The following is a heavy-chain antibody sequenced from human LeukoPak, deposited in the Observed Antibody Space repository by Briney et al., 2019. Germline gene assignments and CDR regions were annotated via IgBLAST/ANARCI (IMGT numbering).Heavy chain of an antibody. J-gene: IGHJ4*02. V-gene: IGHV3-74*01. CDR1: GFTFSVYW. Sequence: GGSLRLSCAASGFTFSVYWMHWVRQAPGKGLVWVSRINSEGSTISYADSVKGRFTISRDNAKNTLFLQMNSLRAEDTAVYYCARISSDSISYYDHWGQGTLVTVSS. D-gene: IGHD3-22*01. CDR2: INSEGSTI. CDR3: ARISSDSISYYDH.